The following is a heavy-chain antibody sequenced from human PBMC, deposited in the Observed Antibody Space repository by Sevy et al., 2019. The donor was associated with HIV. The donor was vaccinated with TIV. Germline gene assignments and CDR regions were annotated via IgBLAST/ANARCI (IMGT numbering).Heavy chain of an antibody. D-gene: IGHD3-22*01. V-gene: IGHV1-18*01. J-gene: IGHJ4*02. CDR3: ARDWAPGYYYDAIGVKRDYYFDY. CDR2: ISAYNDNT. CDR1: DYTFSTQG. Sequence: ASVKVSCKASDYTFSTQGFNWVRQAPGRGLEWMGWISAYNDNTKYAQKFQGRVTMTTDTSTSTAYMELRSLTSDDTAVYYCARDWAPGYYYDAIGVKRDYYFDYWGQGTLVTVSS.